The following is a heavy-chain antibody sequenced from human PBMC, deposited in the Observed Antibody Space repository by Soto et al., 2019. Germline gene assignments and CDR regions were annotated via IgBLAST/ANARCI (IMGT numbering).Heavy chain of an antibody. J-gene: IGHJ4*02. CDR3: ARQGSPTTDY. CDR1: GGSFSGYY. CDR2: INYTGGT. V-gene: IGHV4-34*01. Sequence: QVQLQQWGAGLLKPSETLSLTCAVYGGSFSGYYWSWIRQSPGTGLELIGDINYTGGTNYNPSLKRRVTISVDTSKNQFSLNLTSVTAADTAVYYCARQGSPTTDYWGQGTRVTVSS. D-gene: IGHD1-1*01.